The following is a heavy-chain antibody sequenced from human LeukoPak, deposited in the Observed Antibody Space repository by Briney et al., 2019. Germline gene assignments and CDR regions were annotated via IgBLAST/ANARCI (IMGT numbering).Heavy chain of an antibody. CDR1: GGSISSSSYY. CDR3: ARDPRLGTKPTGYYYYGMDV. CDR2: IYYSGST. D-gene: IGHD3-16*01. V-gene: IGHV4-39*07. Sequence: SETLPLTCTVSGGSISSSSYYWGWIRQPPGKGLEWIGSIYYSGSTYYNPSLKSRVTISVDTSKNQFSLKLSSVTAADTAVYYCARDPRLGTKPTGYYYYGMDVWGQGTTVTVSS. J-gene: IGHJ6*02.